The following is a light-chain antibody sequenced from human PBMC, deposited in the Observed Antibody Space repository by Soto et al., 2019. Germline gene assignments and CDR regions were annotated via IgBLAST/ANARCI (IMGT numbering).Light chain of an antibody. V-gene: IGKV1-5*03. CDR2: KAS. CDR1: QSISSW. Sequence: DIQMTQSPSTLSASVGDRVTITCRASQSISSWLAWYQQKPGKAPKLLIYKASSLESGVPSRFSGSGSGTEFTLTISSLQPDDFATYHCQQYNSYSAYTFDQGTKLEIK. J-gene: IGKJ2*01. CDR3: QQYNSYSAYT.